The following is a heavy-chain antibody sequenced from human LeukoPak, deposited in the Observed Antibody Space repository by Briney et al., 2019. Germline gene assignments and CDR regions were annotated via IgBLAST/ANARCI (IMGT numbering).Heavy chain of an antibody. CDR1: GFTFSRYS. CDR2: SSSSSSYI. Sequence: GGSLRLSCAASGFTFSRYSMNGVREAPGKGLEWVSYSSSSSSYIYYADPVKGRFTISRDNANNSLYLQMNSLRAEDTAVYYCAGEDIVVVPAAPLNDAFDIWGQGTMVTVSS. D-gene: IGHD2-2*01. J-gene: IGHJ3*02. CDR3: AGEDIVVVPAAPLNDAFDI. V-gene: IGHV3-21*05.